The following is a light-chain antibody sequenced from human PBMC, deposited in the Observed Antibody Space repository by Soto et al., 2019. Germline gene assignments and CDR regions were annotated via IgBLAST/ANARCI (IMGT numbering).Light chain of an antibody. CDR3: QQVNTYPVT. CDR2: TIS. V-gene: IGKV1-9*01. CDR1: QDIKRF. Sequence: DVQLTQSPSFLAASVGDRLTITCRASQDIKRFLAWYQQKPGKAPKLLIYTISTLQSGVPSRFSGSGSGTAFTLTISSLQPDDFATYYCQQVNTYPVTFGGGTKVEI. J-gene: IGKJ4*01.